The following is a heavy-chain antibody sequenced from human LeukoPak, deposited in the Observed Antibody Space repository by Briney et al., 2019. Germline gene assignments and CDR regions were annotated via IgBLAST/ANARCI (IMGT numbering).Heavy chain of an antibody. Sequence: ASVKVSCKASGYTFTSYDFNWVRQATGQGLEWMGWMNPNSGNTGYAQKFQGRVTMTRNTSISTAYMELSSLRSEDTAVYYCAREVDILTVTYAFDIWGQGTMVTVSS. D-gene: IGHD3-9*01. J-gene: IGHJ3*02. CDR3: AREVDILTVTYAFDI. CDR1: GYTFTSYD. V-gene: IGHV1-8*01. CDR2: MNPNSGNT.